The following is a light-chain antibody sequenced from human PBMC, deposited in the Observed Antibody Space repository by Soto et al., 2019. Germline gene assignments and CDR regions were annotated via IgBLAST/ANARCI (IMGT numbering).Light chain of an antibody. J-gene: IGKJ1*01. CDR3: QQNNTYSPWT. Sequence: DIQMTQSPSTLSASVGDRVTISCRASQSISSWLAWYQQKPGKAPKLLIYDASSLESGAPSRFSGSGFGTESTLTISSLQPDDFATYYSQQNNTYSPWTFVQGTKVEIK. CDR2: DAS. V-gene: IGKV1-5*01. CDR1: QSISSW.